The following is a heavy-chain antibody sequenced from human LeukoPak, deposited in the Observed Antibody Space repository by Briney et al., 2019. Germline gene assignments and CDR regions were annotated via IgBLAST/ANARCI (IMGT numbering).Heavy chain of an antibody. V-gene: IGHV3-11*04. J-gene: IGHJ6*03. Sequence: SVKGRFTISRDNAKNSLYLQMNSLRAEDTAVYYCARVSSSSWYGKYYYYYYMDVRGKGTTVTVSS. CDR3: ARVSSSSWYGKYYYYYYMDV. D-gene: IGHD6-13*01.